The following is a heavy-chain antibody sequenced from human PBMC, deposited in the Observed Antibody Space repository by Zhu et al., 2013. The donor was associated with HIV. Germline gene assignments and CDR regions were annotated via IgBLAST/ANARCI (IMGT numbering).Heavy chain of an antibody. CDR2: INPNAGGT. CDR3: ARDFPHYYDSSGYYLDY. J-gene: IGHJ4*02. D-gene: IGHD3-22*01. V-gene: IGHV1-2*02. CDR1: GYTFTTYY. Sequence: QVQLVQSGAEVKKPGASVKVSCKTSGYTFTTYYVHWVRQAPDQGLEWMGWINPNAGGTNYAQKFQGRVTMTRDTSISTAYMELSRLRSDDTAVYYCARDFPHYYDSSGYYLDYWGQGTLVTVSS.